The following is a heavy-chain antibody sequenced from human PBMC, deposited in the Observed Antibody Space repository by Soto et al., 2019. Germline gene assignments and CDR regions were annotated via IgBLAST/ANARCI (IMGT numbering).Heavy chain of an antibody. J-gene: IGHJ3*02. CDR3: ARRGYCSSTSCSGAFDI. CDR2: INAGNGNT. D-gene: IGHD2-2*01. CDR1: GYTFTSYA. Sequence: ASVKVSCKASGYTFTSYAMHWVRQAPGQRLEWMGWINAGNGNTKYSQKFQGRVTITRDTSASTAYTELSSLRSEDTAVYYCARRGYCSSTSCSGAFDIWGQGTMVTVSS. V-gene: IGHV1-3*01.